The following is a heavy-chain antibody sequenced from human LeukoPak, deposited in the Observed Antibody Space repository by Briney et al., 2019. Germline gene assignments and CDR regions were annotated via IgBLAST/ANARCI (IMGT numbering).Heavy chain of an antibody. Sequence: GGSLRLSCAASGFTLSTYSLNWVRQAPGKGLEWVSSISSSSLYIYYADSVKGRFTISRDNAKNSLFLQMNSLRAEDTAVYYCARDQTYDSSGYWFDYWGQGTLVTVSS. V-gene: IGHV3-21*01. CDR2: ISSSSLYI. J-gene: IGHJ4*02. D-gene: IGHD3-22*01. CDR1: GFTLSTYS. CDR3: ARDQTYDSSGYWFDY.